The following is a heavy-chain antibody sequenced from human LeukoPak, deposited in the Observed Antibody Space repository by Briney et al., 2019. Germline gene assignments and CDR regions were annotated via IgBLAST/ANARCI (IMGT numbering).Heavy chain of an antibody. CDR3: AREYYGSGSYYNVGY. CDR2: INWNGGRT. J-gene: IGHJ4*02. V-gene: IGHV3-20*04. D-gene: IGHD3-10*01. Sequence: PGGALRLSCASSVFTFDDYGMSWVRQVPGKGLEWVSGINWNGGRTGYADSVKGRFTISRDNAKKSLYVQMNSLRAEDTALYYCAREYYGSGSYYNVGYWGQGAVVTVSS. CDR1: VFTFDDYG.